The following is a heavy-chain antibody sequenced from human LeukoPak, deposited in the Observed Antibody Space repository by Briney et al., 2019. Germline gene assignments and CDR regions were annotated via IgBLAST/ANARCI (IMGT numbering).Heavy chain of an antibody. CDR3: AREGGIVGPDDAFDI. J-gene: IGHJ3*02. Sequence: ASVKVSCKAFGYTLSYGISWVRQAPGQGLEWMGWISPYNGDTHYAQEFQGRVTMTTDTSTSTAYMEQRSLRSDDTAVYYCAREGGIVGPDDAFDIWGQGTMVTVSS. CDR1: GYTLSYG. V-gene: IGHV1-18*01. CDR2: ISPYNGDT. D-gene: IGHD1-26*01.